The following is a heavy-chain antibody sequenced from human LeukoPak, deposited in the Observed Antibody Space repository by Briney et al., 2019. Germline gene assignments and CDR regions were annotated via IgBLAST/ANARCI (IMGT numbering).Heavy chain of an antibody. D-gene: IGHD6-19*01. CDR1: GGSISSYY. CDR3: ARGSGYSSGWYSAFDI. V-gene: IGHV4-59*01. J-gene: IGHJ3*02. Sequence: SETLSLTCTVSGGSISSYYWSWIRQPPGKGLEWIGYIYYSGSTNYNPSLTSRVTISVDTSKNQFSLKLSSVTAADTAVYYCARGSGYSSGWYSAFDIWGQGTMVTVSS. CDR2: IYYSGST.